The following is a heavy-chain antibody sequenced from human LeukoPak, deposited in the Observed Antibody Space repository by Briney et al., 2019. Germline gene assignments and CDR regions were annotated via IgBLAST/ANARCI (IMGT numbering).Heavy chain of an antibody. CDR2: ISGSGGRT. V-gene: IGHV3-23*01. D-gene: IGHD2-2*01. CDR1: GFTFSSYA. Sequence: PGGSLRLSCAASGFTFSSYAMCWVRQAPGKGLKWASAISGSGGRTYYADSVKGRFTISRDNSKNTLYLQMNSLRAEDTAVYYCAKDVSVVPAAIFDPWGQGTLVTVSS. J-gene: IGHJ5*02. CDR3: AKDVSVVPAAIFDP.